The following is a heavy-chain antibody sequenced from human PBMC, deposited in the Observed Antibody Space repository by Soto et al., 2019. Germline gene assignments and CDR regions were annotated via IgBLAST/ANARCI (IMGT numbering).Heavy chain of an antibody. CDR1: GFTFISYG. CDR2: ISYDGSNK. CDR3: AKDYRDYGDYARVFDI. Sequence: GGSLRLSCAASGFTFISYGMHWVRRAPGKGLEGVAVISYDGSNKYYADSAKGRFTISRDNSKNTLYLQMNSPRAEDTAVYYCAKDYRDYGDYARVFDIWGQGTMVTVPS. J-gene: IGHJ3*02. D-gene: IGHD4-17*01. V-gene: IGHV3-30*18.